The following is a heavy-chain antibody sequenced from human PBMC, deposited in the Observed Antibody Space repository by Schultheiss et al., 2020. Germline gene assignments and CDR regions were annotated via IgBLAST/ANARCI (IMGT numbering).Heavy chain of an antibody. D-gene: IGHD2-21*01. CDR1: GFSLSTGGTC. V-gene: IGHV2-70*17. CDR3: ARTPRSLWAFDI. CDR2: IEWDDDK. J-gene: IGHJ3*02. Sequence: SGPTLVKPTQTLTLTCTFSGFSLSTGGTCVSWIRQPPGKALEWLGRIEWDDDKFYRTSLKTRLTISKDTTKSQVVLRMTNMDPVDTATYYCARTPRSLWAFDIWGQGTMVTVSS.